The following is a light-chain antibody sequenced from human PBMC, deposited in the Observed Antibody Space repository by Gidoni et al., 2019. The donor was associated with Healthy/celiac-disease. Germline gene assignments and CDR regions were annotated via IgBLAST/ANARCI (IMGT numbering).Light chain of an antibody. CDR2: SNN. Sequence: SVLTQPPSASGPPGQGVTISCSGSSSNIGSNTVNWYQQLPGTAPKLLIYSNNQRPSGVPDRFSGSKSGTSASLAISGLQSEDEADYYCAAWDDSLNGWVFGGGTKLTVL. J-gene: IGLJ3*02. CDR1: SSNIGSNT. V-gene: IGLV1-44*01. CDR3: AAWDDSLNGWV.